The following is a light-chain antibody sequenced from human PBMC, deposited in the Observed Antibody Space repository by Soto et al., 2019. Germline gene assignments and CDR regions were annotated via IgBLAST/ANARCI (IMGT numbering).Light chain of an antibody. J-gene: IGKJ1*01. CDR1: QTIDIW. Sequence: DIQMTQSPSTLSASVGDRVTITCRASQTIDIWLAWYQQKAGKAPKLLIYRTSSLESGVPSRFSGSGSGTEFTLTISSLQPDDFSTYYYQHYNSYTWTFGPGTKVEVK. V-gene: IGKV1-5*03. CDR3: QHYNSYTWT. CDR2: RTS.